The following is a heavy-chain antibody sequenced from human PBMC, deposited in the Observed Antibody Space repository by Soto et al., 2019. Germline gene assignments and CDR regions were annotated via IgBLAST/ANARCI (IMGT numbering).Heavy chain of an antibody. D-gene: IGHD5-18*01. CDR2: IIPILGIA. CDR3: ARLVDTADFDY. J-gene: IGHJ4*02. CDR1: GGTFSSYT. Sequence: QVQLVQSGAEVKKPGSSVKVSCKASGGTFSSYTISWVRQAPGQGLEWMGRIIPILGIANYAQKFQGRVTITAEKSTSTAYMELSSLRSEDTAVYYCARLVDTADFDYWGQGTLVTVSS. V-gene: IGHV1-69*02.